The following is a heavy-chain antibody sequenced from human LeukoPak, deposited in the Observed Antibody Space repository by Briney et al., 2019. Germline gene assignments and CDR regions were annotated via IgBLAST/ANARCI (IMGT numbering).Heavy chain of an antibody. CDR3: ARAGSYRFDY. D-gene: IGHD3-16*02. CDR1: GFTFSSYW. V-gene: IGHV3-74*01. J-gene: IGHJ4*02. Sequence: PGGSLRLSCAGSGFTFSSYWMPWVRQALGKGLVWVSRMNTDGRTTNYADSVKGRFTISRDNAKNTLYLQMNSLTVEDTGVYYCARAGSYRFDYWGQGTLVTVSS. CDR2: MNTDGRTT.